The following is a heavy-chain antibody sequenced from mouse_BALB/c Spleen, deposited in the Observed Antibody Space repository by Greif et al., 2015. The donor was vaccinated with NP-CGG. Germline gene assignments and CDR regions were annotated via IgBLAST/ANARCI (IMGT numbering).Heavy chain of an antibody. J-gene: IGHJ2*01. CDR2: ISSGGSYT. D-gene: IGHD1-1*01. Sequence: DVMLVESGGGLVKPGGSLKLSCAASGFTFSSYAMSWVRQTPEKRLEWVATISSGGSYTYYPDSVKGRFTISRDNAKNTLYLQMSSLRSEDTAMYYCARHYYGSSYFDYWGQGTTLTVSS. CDR1: GFTFSSYA. CDR3: ARHYYGSSYFDY. V-gene: IGHV5-9-1*01.